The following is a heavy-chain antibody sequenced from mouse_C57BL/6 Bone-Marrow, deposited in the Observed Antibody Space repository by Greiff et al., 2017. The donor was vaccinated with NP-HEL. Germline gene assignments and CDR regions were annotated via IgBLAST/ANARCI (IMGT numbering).Heavy chain of an antibody. CDR3: ARTHYYYGSAWFAY. Sequence: EVQGVESGGGLVKPGGSLKLSCAASGFTFSDYGMHWVRQAPEKGLEWVAYISSGSSTIYYADTVKGRFTISRDNAKNTLFLQMTSLRSEDTAMYYCARTHYYYGSAWFAYWGQGTLVTVSA. J-gene: IGHJ3*01. V-gene: IGHV5-17*01. CDR1: GFTFSDYG. CDR2: ISSGSSTI. D-gene: IGHD1-1*01.